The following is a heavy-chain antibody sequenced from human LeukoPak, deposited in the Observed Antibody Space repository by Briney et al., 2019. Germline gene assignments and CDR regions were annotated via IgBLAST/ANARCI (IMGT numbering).Heavy chain of an antibody. J-gene: IGHJ6*03. Sequence: SETLSLTCTVSGGSISSSSYYWGWIRQPPGKGLEWIGSIYYSGSTYYNPSLKSRVTISVDASKNQFSLKLSSVTAADTAVYYCARHFSDYGDYWLRDYYYYMDVWGKGTTVTISS. CDR2: IYYSGST. V-gene: IGHV4-39*01. CDR3: ARHFSDYGDYWLRDYYYYMDV. D-gene: IGHD4-17*01. CDR1: GGSISSSSYY.